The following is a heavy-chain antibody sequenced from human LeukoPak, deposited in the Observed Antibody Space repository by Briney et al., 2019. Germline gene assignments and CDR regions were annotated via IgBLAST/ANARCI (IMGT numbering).Heavy chain of an antibody. CDR3: VRAYSSGSRDF. Sequence: ASVKVSFKSSGYTFTGYYMHWVRQSPGQWLEWMGWINPNSGGTNYAQKFQGWVTMPRDTSISRAYMELSMLRSDDTAVYYCVRAYSSGSRDFWGQGPLVSVSS. CDR1: GYTFTGYY. V-gene: IGHV1-2*04. J-gene: IGHJ4*02. CDR2: INPNSGGT. D-gene: IGHD6-19*01.